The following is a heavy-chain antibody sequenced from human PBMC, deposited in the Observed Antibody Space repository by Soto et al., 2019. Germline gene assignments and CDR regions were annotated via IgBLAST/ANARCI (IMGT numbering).Heavy chain of an antibody. V-gene: IGHV4-34*01. CDR3: ARGDYYDSSGFGY. CDR2: INHSGST. J-gene: IGHJ4*02. D-gene: IGHD3-22*01. Sequence: ASETLSLTCAVYGGSFSGYYWSWIRQPPGKGLEWIGEINHSGSTNYNPSLKSRVTISVDTSKNQFSLKLSSVTAADTAVYYCARGDYYDSSGFGYWGQGTLVTVSS. CDR1: GGSFSGYY.